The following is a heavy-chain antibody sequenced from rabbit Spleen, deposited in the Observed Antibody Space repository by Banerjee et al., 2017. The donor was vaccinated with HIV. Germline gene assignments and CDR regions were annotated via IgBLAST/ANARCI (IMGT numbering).Heavy chain of an antibody. Sequence: QEQLVESGGGLVQPEGSLTLTCTASGFSFSSNYYMCWVRQAPGKGLEWIGCIKTSSGSTYYASWAKGRFTISKTSSTTVTLQITSLTVADTATYFCARDAGTSFSTYGMDLWGQGTLVTVS. D-gene: IGHD8-1*01. CDR2: IKTSSGST. CDR1: GFSFSSNYY. V-gene: IGHV1S45*01. J-gene: IGHJ6*01. CDR3: ARDAGTSFSTYGMDL.